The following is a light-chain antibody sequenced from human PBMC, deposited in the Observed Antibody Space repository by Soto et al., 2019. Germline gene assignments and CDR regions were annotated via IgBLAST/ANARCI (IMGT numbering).Light chain of an antibody. J-gene: IGLJ1*01. V-gene: IGLV2-11*01. CDR3: CSYAGSYTIV. CDR1: SSDVGGYNY. Sequence: QSALTQPRSVSGSPGQSVTISCTGTSSDVGGYNYVSWYQQYPGKAPKVMIYDVKTRPSGVPDRFSGSKSGNTASLTISGLQAEDDADYYCCSYAGSYTIVFGTGTKLTVL. CDR2: DVK.